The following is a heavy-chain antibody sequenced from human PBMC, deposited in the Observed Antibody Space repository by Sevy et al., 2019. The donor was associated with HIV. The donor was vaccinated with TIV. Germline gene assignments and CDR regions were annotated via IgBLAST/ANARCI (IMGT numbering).Heavy chain of an antibody. CDR3: AILTGELGSFDH. CDR2: ISGSGGST. J-gene: IGHJ4*02. Sequence: GGSLRLSCAASGFTFSSYAMSWVRQAPGKGLEWVSAISGSGGSTYYADSVKGHFTISRDNSKNRLDLQMNTLRAEDTGVSYSAILTGELGSFDHWGQGTLVTVSS. D-gene: IGHD7-27*01. CDR1: GFTFSSYA. V-gene: IGHV3-23*01.